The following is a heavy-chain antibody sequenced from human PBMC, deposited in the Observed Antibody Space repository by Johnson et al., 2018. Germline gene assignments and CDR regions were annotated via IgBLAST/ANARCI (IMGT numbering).Heavy chain of an antibody. CDR3: GRERFTFGGVIVMGAFDI. Sequence: QVQLVESGAEVKKPGSSVKVSCKASGGTFSSYAISWVRQAPGQGLEWMGGIIPIFGTANYAQKFQGRVMITADESTSKAYMGRSSLRSEGTAVYYCGRERFTFGGVIVMGAFDIWGLGTMVTVSS. D-gene: IGHD3-16*02. V-gene: IGHV1-69*01. CDR1: GGTFSSYA. J-gene: IGHJ3*02. CDR2: IIPIFGTA.